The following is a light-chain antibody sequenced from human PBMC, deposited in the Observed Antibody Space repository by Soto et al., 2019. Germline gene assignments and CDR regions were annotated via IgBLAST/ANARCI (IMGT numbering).Light chain of an antibody. CDR3: QQYNNWPPGT. CDR2: GAS. J-gene: IGKJ1*01. Sequence: EIVMTQSPATLSVSPGERVTLSCRASQSVSSNLTWYQQKPGQAPRLLISGASTRATGIPARFSGSGSGTEFTLTISSLQSEDFAVYYCQQYNNWPPGTFGQGTKVEIK. CDR1: QSVSSN. V-gene: IGKV3-15*01.